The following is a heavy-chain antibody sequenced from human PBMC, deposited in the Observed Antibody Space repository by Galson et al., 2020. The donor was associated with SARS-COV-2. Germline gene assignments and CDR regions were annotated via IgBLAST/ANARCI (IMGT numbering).Heavy chain of an antibody. CDR1: GFTFSIYA. CDR3: ASEGIAVAGTIFDY. V-gene: IGHV3-30*04. J-gene: IGHJ4*02. Sequence: GESLQISCASSGFTFSIYAMHWVRPAPGKGLEWVAVISYDGSNKYYADSVKGRFTISRDTSKNTLYLQMNSLRAEDTAVYYCASEGIAVAGTIFDYWGQGTLVTVSS. CDR2: ISYDGSNK. D-gene: IGHD6-19*01.